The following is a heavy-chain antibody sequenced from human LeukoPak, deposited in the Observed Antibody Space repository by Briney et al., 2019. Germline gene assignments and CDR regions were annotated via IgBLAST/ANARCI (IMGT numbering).Heavy chain of an antibody. V-gene: IGHV3-7*01. CDR3: ARDGGDDDY. Sequence: PGGSLRLSCAASGFTFSSYAMSWVRQAPGKGLEWVANIKQDGSEKYYVDSVKGRFTISRDNAKNSLYLQMNSLRAEDTAVYYCARDGGDDDYWGQGTLVTVSS. CDR2: IKQDGSEK. D-gene: IGHD2-21*02. CDR1: GFTFSSYA. J-gene: IGHJ4*02.